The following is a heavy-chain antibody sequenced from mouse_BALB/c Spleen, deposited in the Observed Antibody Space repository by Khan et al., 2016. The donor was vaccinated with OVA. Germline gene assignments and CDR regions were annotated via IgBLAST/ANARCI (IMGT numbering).Heavy chain of an antibody. CDR3: AKSYRYDVYFDC. J-gene: IGHJ2*01. Sequence: VQLQQSGPELVKPGASVKMSCEASGYTFPSYVIHWVKQKPGQGLEWIGYIYPFNDDTKYNEKFKGKATLTSDTSSRTASMALRSRTSEDAAVYYCAKSYRYDVYFDCWGQGTTRTVSS. CDR2: IYPFNDDT. V-gene: IGHV1S136*01. CDR1: GYTFPSYV. D-gene: IGHD2-14*01.